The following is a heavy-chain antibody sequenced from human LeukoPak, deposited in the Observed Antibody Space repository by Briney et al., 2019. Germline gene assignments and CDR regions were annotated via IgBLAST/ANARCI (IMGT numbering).Heavy chain of an antibody. CDR1: GGSISSGGYY. Sequence: PSQTLSLTCTVSGGSISSGGYYWSWIRQHPGKGLEWIGYIYYSGSTYYNPSLKSRVTISVDTSKNQFPLKLSSVTAADTAVYYCAREDPILYYFDYWGQGTLVTVSS. J-gene: IGHJ4*02. CDR2: IYYSGST. V-gene: IGHV4-31*03. D-gene: IGHD3-3*01. CDR3: AREDPILYYFDY.